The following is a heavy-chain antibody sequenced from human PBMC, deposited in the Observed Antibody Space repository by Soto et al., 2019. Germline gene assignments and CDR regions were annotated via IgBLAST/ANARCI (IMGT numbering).Heavy chain of an antibody. Sequence: QVPGKGLEWMGRIDPSDSYTNYSPSFQGHVTISADKSISTAYLQWSSLKASDTAMYYCARRSANRDYWGQGTLVTVSS. J-gene: IGHJ4*02. CDR3: ARRSANRDY. V-gene: IGHV5-10-1*01. CDR2: IDPSDSYT. D-gene: IGHD6-25*01.